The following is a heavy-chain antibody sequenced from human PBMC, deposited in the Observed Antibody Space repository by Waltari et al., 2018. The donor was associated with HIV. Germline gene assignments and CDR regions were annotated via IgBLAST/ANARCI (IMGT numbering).Heavy chain of an antibody. Sequence: EVQLVESGGGLVQPGGSLSLSCAASGFTFSSFWLSWVRQAPGKGLEWVANIKQDGSEKYYVDSVKGRFTISRDNAKNSLYLQMNSLRAEDTAVYYCATSRTFDYWGQGTLVTVSS. CDR2: IKQDGSEK. J-gene: IGHJ4*02. CDR1: GFTFSSFW. V-gene: IGHV3-7*01. CDR3: ATSRTFDY.